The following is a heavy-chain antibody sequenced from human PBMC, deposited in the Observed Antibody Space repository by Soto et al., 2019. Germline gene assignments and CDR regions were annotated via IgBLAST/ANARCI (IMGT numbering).Heavy chain of an antibody. V-gene: IGHV1-18*01. CDR3: VRDPYNRGGEDANDRALDL. CDR2: VSTYHANR. Sequence: GASVKVSCKASGYSFTNYGVSWVRQAPGQGLEWMGWVSTYHANRNYAQKFQDRVTMTTDTSTNTAYMEFKSLRSDDTAVYYCVRDPYNRGGEDANDRALDLWGQGTMVTVSS. J-gene: IGHJ3*01. CDR1: GYSFTNYG. D-gene: IGHD3-16*01.